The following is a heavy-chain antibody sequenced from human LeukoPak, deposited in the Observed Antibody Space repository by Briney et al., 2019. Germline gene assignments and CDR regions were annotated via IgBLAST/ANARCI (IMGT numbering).Heavy chain of an antibody. J-gene: IGHJ4*02. CDR3: ARLGPERDIVATIPDY. CDR1: GYTFTSYY. CDR2: INPSGGST. Sequence: ASVKVSCKASGYTFTSYYMHWVRQAPGQGLEWMGIINPSGGSTSYAQKFQGRVTITADESTSTAYMELSSLRSEDTAVYYCARLGPERDIVATIPDYWGQGTLVTVSS. D-gene: IGHD5-12*01. V-gene: IGHV1-46*01.